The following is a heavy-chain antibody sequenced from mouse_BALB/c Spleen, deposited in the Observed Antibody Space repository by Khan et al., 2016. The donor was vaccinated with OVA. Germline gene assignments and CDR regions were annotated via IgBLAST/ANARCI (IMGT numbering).Heavy chain of an antibody. J-gene: IGHJ2*02. D-gene: IGHD1-1*01. CDR3: ARVNGSSGVDY. Sequence: EVELVESGRGLVKPGGSLKLSCAASGFTFSRYPMSWVRQTPEKRLEWVASIGSGGSTYHTDSVKGRFTISRDNARNILFLQMSSLRTEDTAMYFCARVNGSSGVDYWGQGTSLTVSS. CDR1: GFTFSRYP. CDR2: IGSGGST. V-gene: IGHV5-6-5*01.